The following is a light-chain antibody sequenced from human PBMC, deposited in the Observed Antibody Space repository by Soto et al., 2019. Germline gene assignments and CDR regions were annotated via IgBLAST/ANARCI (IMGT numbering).Light chain of an antibody. J-gene: IGKJ1*01. Sequence: DLQMTQSPSSLSASVRDRVTITCRASQGISNYLAWYHQRPGKVPKLLIYAASTLQSGVPSRFSGSGSGTDFTLTISSLQPEDVATYYCQKYDSAPWTFGQGTKVEIK. V-gene: IGKV1-27*01. CDR3: QKYDSAPWT. CDR2: AAS. CDR1: QGISNY.